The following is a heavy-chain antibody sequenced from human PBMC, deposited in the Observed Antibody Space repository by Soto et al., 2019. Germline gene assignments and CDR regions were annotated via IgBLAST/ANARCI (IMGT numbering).Heavy chain of an antibody. Sequence: QVQLVRSGAEVKKPGASVKVSCKASGYTFTDYYMHWVRQAPGQGLEWMGWINPNSGGTKYAQKFQAWVTMTADTSISTAYLELSRLRSDHTAVYYCAREIRSGYYKYWYFDLWGRGTLVTVSS. V-gene: IGHV1-2*04. CDR2: INPNSGGT. CDR3: AREIRSGYYKYWYFDL. J-gene: IGHJ2*01. D-gene: IGHD3-3*01. CDR1: GYTFTDYY.